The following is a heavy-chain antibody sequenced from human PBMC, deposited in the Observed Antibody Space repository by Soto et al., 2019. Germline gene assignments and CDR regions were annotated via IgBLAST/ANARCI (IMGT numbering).Heavy chain of an antibody. V-gene: IGHV1-2*04. J-gene: IGHJ4*02. Sequence: GASVKVSCKASGYIFTGYYMHWVRQAPGRGLEWMGWINPNSGDTNYTQKFQGWVTMTRDTSISTAYMELSRLRSDDTAVYYCATSRISIAVAGETEYYFDYWGQGTLVTVSS. CDR3: ATSRISIAVAGETEYYFDY. CDR2: INPNSGDT. CDR1: GYIFTGYY. D-gene: IGHD6-19*01.